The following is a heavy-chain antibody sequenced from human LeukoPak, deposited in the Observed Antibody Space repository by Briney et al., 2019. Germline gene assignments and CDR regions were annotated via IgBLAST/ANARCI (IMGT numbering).Heavy chain of an antibody. CDR2: IIPIFGTT. V-gene: IGHV1-69*05. D-gene: IGHD3-22*01. J-gene: IGHJ4*02. CDR3: ARDAYYYDSSGYYPYYFDY. CDR1: GGTFSSYA. Sequence: SVKVSCKASGGTFSSYAISWVRQAPGQGLEWMGRIIPIFGTTNYAQKFQGRVMTTTDESTSTANMELRSLRSEDTAVYYCARDAYYYDSSGYYPYYFDYWGQGTLVTVSS.